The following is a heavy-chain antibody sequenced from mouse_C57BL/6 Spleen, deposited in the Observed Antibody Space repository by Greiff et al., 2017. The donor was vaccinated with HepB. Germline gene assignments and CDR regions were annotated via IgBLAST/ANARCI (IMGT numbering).Heavy chain of an antibody. V-gene: IGHV3-6*01. CDR2: ISYDGSN. CDR1: GYSITSGYY. Sequence: VQLKQSGPGLVKPSQSLSLTCSVTGYSITSGYYWNWIRQFPGNKLEWMGYISYDGSNNYNPSLKNRISITRDTSKNQFFLKLNSVTTEDTATYYCAREGLRHYAMDYWGQGTSVTVSS. D-gene: IGHD2-4*01. J-gene: IGHJ4*01. CDR3: AREGLRHYAMDY.